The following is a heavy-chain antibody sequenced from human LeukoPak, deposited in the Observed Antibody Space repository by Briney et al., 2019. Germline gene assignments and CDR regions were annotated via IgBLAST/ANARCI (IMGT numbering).Heavy chain of an antibody. Sequence: GGSLRLSCAASGFTFSDYYMSWIRQAPGKGLEWVSYISSSGINIYYADSVKGRFTISRDNAKNSLSLQMNSLRVEDTAVYYCVRLISGISLYLDYWGRGTVVTVST. D-gene: IGHD1-26*01. V-gene: IGHV3-11*04. CDR1: GFTFSDYY. CDR3: VRLISGISLYLDY. J-gene: IGHJ4*02. CDR2: ISSSGINI.